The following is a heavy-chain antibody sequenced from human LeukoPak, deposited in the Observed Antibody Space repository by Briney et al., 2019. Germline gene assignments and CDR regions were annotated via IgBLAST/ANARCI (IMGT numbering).Heavy chain of an antibody. CDR1: GYNFLDYW. D-gene: IGHD2-2*01. V-gene: IGHV5-51*01. Sequence: GEALKIFCKGSGYNFLDYWIGWVRQMPGKGAEWVGFIYVWESYHMYSPSSEGQVTISVDKANTTAYVQWSSLKASDTAIYCARCGIQGCDTSCNKPFYFHGMDVWGPGTTVTVSS. CDR3: ARCGIQGCDTSCNKPFYFHGMDV. CDR2: IYVWESYH. J-gene: IGHJ6*02.